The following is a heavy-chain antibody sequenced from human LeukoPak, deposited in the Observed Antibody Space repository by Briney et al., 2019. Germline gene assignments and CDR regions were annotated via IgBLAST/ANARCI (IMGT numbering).Heavy chain of an antibody. D-gene: IGHD1-26*01. CDR3: ARGEKPYDY. Sequence: ASVKVSCKTSGYTFTYYVISWVRQAPGQGLEWMGWINAYNGNTNDAQKFQGRVTMTSDTSTSTAYMELRSLRSDDTAVYYCARGEKPYDYWGQGTLVSVSS. CDR2: INAYNGNT. J-gene: IGHJ4*02. V-gene: IGHV1-18*01. CDR1: GYTFTYYV.